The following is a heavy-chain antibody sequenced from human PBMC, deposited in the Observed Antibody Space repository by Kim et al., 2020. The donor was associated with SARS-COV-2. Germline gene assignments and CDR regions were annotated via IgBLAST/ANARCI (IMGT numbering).Heavy chain of an antibody. CDR2: ISSSSSTI. CDR3: ARDFKFRVTMGRGVTGLWFDP. V-gene: IGHV3-48*01. D-gene: IGHD3-10*01. Sequence: GGSLRLSCAASGFTFSSYSMNWVRQAPGKGLEWVSYISSSSSTIYYADSVKGRFTISRDNAKNSLYLQMNSLRAEDTAVYYCARDFKFRVTMGRGVTGLWFDPWGQGTLVTVSS. CDR1: GFTFSSYS. J-gene: IGHJ5*02.